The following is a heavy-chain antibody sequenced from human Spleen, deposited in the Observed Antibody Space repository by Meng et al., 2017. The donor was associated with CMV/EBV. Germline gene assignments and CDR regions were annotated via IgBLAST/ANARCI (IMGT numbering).Heavy chain of an antibody. J-gene: IGHJ6*02. Sequence: GGSLRLSCAASGFAFSDYAMHWVRQAPGKGLEWVAVLSYDGNNRYYADSVKGRFTVSRDNSRDTLYLQMSSLRAEDSAVYYCAKYGPWLKDYFSYYAMDVWGQGTMVTVSS. CDR2: LSYDGNNR. CDR1: GFAFSDYA. D-gene: IGHD5-24*01. CDR3: AKYGPWLKDYFSYYAMDV. V-gene: IGHV3-30*18.